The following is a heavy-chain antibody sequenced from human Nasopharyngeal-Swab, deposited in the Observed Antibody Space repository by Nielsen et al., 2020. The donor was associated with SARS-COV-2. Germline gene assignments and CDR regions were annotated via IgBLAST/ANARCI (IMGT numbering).Heavy chain of an antibody. J-gene: IGHJ3*02. V-gene: IGHV3-7*01. Sequence: GESLKISCGASDFTFSHYWMSWVRQAPGKGLEWVANIKEDGSEKHYVDSVKGRFTISRDNAMNSVSLQMNSLRAEDTAIYHCARGKAFDIWGQGTMVTVSS. CDR2: IKEDGSEK. CDR1: DFTFSHYW. CDR3: ARGKAFDI.